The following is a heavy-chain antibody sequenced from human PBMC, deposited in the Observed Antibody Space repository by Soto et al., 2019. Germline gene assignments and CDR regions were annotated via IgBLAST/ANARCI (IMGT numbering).Heavy chain of an antibody. Sequence: GGSLRLSCAASGFTFSTYAMSWVRQAPGKGLEWVSAISGSGDTTYYANSVKGRFTISRDNSKNTLYLQMNSLRAEDTAVYYCAKGSYRPHDYWGQGTLVTVSS. CDR1: GFTFSTYA. V-gene: IGHV3-23*01. J-gene: IGHJ4*02. D-gene: IGHD1-26*01. CDR3: AKGSYRPHDY. CDR2: ISGSGDTT.